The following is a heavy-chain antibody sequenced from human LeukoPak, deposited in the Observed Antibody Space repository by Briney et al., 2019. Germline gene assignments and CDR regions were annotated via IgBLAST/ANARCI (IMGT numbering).Heavy chain of an antibody. CDR3: ARDGPTSTAPFDY. V-gene: IGHV4-34*01. CDR1: GGSFSGYY. CDR2: INHSGST. J-gene: IGHJ4*02. D-gene: IGHD1-26*01. Sequence: PSETLSLTCAVYGGSFSGYYWSWIRQPPGKGLEWIGEINHSGSTNYNPSLKSRVTISVDTSKNQFSLKLSSVAAADTAVYYCARDGPTSTAPFDYWGQGTLVTVSS.